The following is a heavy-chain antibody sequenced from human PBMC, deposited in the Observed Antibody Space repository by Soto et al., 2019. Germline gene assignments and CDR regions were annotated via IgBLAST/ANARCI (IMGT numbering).Heavy chain of an antibody. CDR1: GYSLSDLS. CDR3: ATLPRTIERTPAAIWSFDS. CDR2: LDAEGGET. V-gene: IGHV1-24*01. Sequence: ASVKVSCKVSGYSLSDLSIHWVRQAPGKGLEWMGGLDAEGGETIYAQKLQGRGTMTEDTSTDTAYMELSSLTSEDTAMYYCATLPRTIERTPAAIWSFDSWGQGTLVTVSS. J-gene: IGHJ4*02. D-gene: IGHD2-2*01.